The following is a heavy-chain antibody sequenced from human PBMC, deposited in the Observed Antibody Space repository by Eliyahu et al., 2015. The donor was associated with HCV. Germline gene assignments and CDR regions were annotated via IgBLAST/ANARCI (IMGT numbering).Heavy chain of an antibody. D-gene: IGHD5-12*01. CDR1: RYSLSTYS. J-gene: IGHJ5*02. Sequence: QVYLVQSAAEVKKPGASVHVSCKASRYSLSTYSLHWVRQAPGQNLEWVGSINVYSGVTEYSQTLQGRVTINGDSSPITSYMELGGLRSEDTATYYCATSSGSRVSWGPGTLVIVSS. V-gene: IGHV1-3*01. CDR3: ATSSGSRVS. CDR2: INVYSGVT.